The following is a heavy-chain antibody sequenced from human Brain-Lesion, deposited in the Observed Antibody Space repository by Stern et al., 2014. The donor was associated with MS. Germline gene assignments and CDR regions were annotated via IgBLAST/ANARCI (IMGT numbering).Heavy chain of an antibody. CDR3: ARDITGSSAYFAY. J-gene: IGHJ4*02. CDR2: ISWNSGTI. Sequence: QLVQSGGDLVQPGRSLRLSCAAFGFTFDDYAMHWVRQAPGKGLEWVAGISWNSGTIGYADSVKGRFTTSRDNAYSSLYLQMNRLRPEDTALYYCARDITGSSAYFAYWGQGTLVTVSS. D-gene: IGHD1-14*01. V-gene: IGHV3-9*01. CDR1: GFTFDDYA.